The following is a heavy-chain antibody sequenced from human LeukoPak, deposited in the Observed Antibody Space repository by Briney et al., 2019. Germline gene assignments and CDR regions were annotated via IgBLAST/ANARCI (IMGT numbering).Heavy chain of an antibody. V-gene: IGHV3-64*02. D-gene: IGHD2-21*01. CDR1: GFTFSTCP. CDR2: INSNGGRT. Sequence: GGSLRLSCVAFGFTFSTCPMYWVRQAPGKGLELVSSINSNGGRTYYADSMKGRFTISRDNSKNTLYLQMDSLRAEDMAVYYCAKDYLAYCGGDCYLVFDYWGQGTLVTVSS. J-gene: IGHJ4*02. CDR3: AKDYLAYCGGDCYLVFDY.